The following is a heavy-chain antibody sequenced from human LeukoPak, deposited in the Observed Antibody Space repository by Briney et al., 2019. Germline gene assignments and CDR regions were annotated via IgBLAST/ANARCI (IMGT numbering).Heavy chain of an antibody. Sequence: PSETLSLTCTVSGGSISSSSYYWGWIRQPPGKGLEWIGSIYYRGSTYYNPSLKSRVTISVDTSKNQFSLKLSSVTAADTAVYYCARALLYYYDSSGYYKDGYFDYWGQGTLVTVSS. V-gene: IGHV4-39*07. CDR2: IYYRGST. CDR3: ARALLYYYDSSGYYKDGYFDY. CDR1: GGSISSSSYY. D-gene: IGHD3-22*01. J-gene: IGHJ4*02.